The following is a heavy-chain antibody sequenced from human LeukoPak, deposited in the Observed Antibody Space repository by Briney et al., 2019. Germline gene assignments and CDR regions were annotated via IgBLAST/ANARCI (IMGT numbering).Heavy chain of an antibody. CDR1: GYTFTSYY. Sequence: ASVKVSCKASGYTFTSYYMHWVRQAPGQGLEWMGIINPSGGSTSYAQKFQGRVTMTRDMSTSTVYMELSSLRSEDTAVYYCAIESVVVPADSGWFDRWGQGTLATVSS. D-gene: IGHD2-2*01. J-gene: IGHJ5*02. V-gene: IGHV1-46*01. CDR3: AIESVVVPADSGWFDR. CDR2: INPSGGST.